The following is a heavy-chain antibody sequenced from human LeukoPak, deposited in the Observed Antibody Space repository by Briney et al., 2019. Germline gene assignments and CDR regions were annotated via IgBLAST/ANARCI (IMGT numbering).Heavy chain of an antibody. CDR3: VRGGDSSNRKRSLGF. Sequence: GGSLRLSCAASGFTFSCYSMNWVRQAPGKGLEWVSYISSSSSTIYYADSVKGRFTISRDNAKNSLYLQMNSLRAEDTAVYYCVRGGDSSNRKRSLGFWGQGTLVTVSS. J-gene: IGHJ4*02. CDR1: GFTFSCYS. D-gene: IGHD6-13*01. CDR2: ISSSSSTI. V-gene: IGHV3-48*01.